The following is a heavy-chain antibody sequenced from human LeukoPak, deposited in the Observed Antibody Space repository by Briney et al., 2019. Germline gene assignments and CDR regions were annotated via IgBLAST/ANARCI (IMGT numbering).Heavy chain of an antibody. V-gene: IGHV3-7*01. D-gene: IGHD3-3*01. J-gene: IGHJ6*03. CDR1: GFTFSNHN. CDR2: IKQDGSEK. CDR3: ARLGFLEWDNYYYMDV. Sequence: GGSLRLSCAASGFTFSNHNMDCVREAPGMGLEWVAHIKQDGSEKYYVDSLKGRFTISRDNAKNSLYLQMNSLRAEDTAVYYCARLGFLEWDNYYYMDVWGKGTTVTVSS.